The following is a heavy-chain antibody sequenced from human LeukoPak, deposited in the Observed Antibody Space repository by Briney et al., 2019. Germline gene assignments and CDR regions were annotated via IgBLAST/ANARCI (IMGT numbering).Heavy chain of an antibody. D-gene: IGHD3-16*01. Sequence: SETLSLTCTVSGGSISSYYWSWLRQPPGKGLEWIGYIYYSGSTNYNPSLKSRVTISVDTSKNQFSLKLSSVTAADTAVYYCARQRLGGYYYYYGMDVWGQGTTVTVSS. CDR3: ARQRLGGYYYYYGMDV. CDR2: IYYSGST. J-gene: IGHJ6*02. V-gene: IGHV4-59*08. CDR1: GGSISSYY.